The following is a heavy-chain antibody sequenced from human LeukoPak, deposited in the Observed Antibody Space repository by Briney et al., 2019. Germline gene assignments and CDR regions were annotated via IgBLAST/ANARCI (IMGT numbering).Heavy chain of an antibody. J-gene: IGHJ6*02. D-gene: IGHD5-12*01. Sequence: SETLSLTCTVSGGSISSSSYYWGWIRQPPGKGLEWIGSIYYSGSTYYNLSLKSRVTISVDTSKNQFSLKLSSVTAADTAVYYCARDHVDMAYYYYGMDVWGQGTTVTVSS. CDR2: IYYSGST. CDR1: GGSISSSSYY. V-gene: IGHV4-39*02. CDR3: ARDHVDMAYYYYGMDV.